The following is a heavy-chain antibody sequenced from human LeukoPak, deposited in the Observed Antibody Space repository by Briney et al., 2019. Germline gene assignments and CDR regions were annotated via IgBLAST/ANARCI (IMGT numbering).Heavy chain of an antibody. Sequence: SETLSLTCTVSGGSISRSGYYWGWIRQTPGKGLEWIGSMHHSGSTYYNPSLKSRVIMSVDTSKNQFSLKLSSVTAADTAVYYCARGALKWELPPIRARKSYYFDYWGQGTLVTVPS. CDR3: ARGALKWELPPIRARKSYYFDY. D-gene: IGHD1-26*01. V-gene: IGHV4-39*07. CDR1: GGSISRSGYY. J-gene: IGHJ4*02. CDR2: MHHSGST.